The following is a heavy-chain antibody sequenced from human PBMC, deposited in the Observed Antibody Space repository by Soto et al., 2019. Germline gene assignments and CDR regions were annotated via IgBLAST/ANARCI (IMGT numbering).Heavy chain of an antibody. J-gene: IGHJ4*02. D-gene: IGHD3-22*01. CDR2: IGTAGDT. Sequence: EVQLVESGGGLVQPGGSLRLSCAASGFTFSSYDMHWVRQATGKGLEWVSAIGTAGDTYYPGSVKGRFTISRENAKNPLYLQMNSLRAEDTAVYYCARSRDDSSGYYDYWGQGTLVTVSS. CDR3: ARSRDDSSGYYDY. V-gene: IGHV3-13*01. CDR1: GFTFSSYD.